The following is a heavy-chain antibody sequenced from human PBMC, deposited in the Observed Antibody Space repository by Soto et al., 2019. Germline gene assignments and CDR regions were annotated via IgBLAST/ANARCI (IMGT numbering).Heavy chain of an antibody. CDR2: ISYDGSNK. Sequence: PGGSLRLSCAASGFTFSSYAMHWVRQAPGKGLEWVAVISYDGSNKYYADSVKGRFTISRDNSKNTLYLQMNSLRAEDTAVYYCARDRAYYDFWSGYYLGPYFDYWGQGTLVTVSS. CDR3: ARDRAYYDFWSGYYLGPYFDY. CDR1: GFTFSSYA. V-gene: IGHV3-30-3*01. D-gene: IGHD3-3*01. J-gene: IGHJ4*02.